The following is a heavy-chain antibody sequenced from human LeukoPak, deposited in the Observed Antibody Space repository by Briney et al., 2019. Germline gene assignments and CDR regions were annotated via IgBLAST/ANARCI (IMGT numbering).Heavy chain of an antibody. CDR3: AKGGSGSYKRYYYYGMDV. J-gene: IGHJ6*02. V-gene: IGHV3-30*18. D-gene: IGHD3-10*01. Sequence: GGSLRLSCAASGFTFSSYGMHWVRQAPGKGLEWVAVISYDGSNKYYADSVKGRFTISRDNSKNTLYLQMNSLRAEDTAVYYCAKGGSGSYKRYYYYGMDVWGQGTTVTVS. CDR1: GFTFSSYG. CDR2: ISYDGSNK.